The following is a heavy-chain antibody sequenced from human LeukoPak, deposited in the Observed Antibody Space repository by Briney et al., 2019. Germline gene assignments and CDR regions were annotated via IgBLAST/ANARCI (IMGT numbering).Heavy chain of an antibody. V-gene: IGHV3-30*03. CDR1: GFTFSSYA. D-gene: IGHD6-13*01. Sequence: GGSLRLSCEASGFTFSSYATHWVRQAPDKGLEWVALISADGTNTYYTDSVRGRFTISRDNSRNTLYLQMNSLRDDDTAVYYCVRGVGVSRFNYLDSWGQGTLVIVSS. CDR2: ISADGTNT. CDR3: VRGVGVSRFNYLDS. J-gene: IGHJ4*02.